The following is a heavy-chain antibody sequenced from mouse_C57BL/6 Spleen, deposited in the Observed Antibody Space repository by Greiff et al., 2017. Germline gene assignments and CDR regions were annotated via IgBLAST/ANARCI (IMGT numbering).Heavy chain of an antibody. J-gene: IGHJ3*01. D-gene: IGHD4-1*01. V-gene: IGHV1-82*01. CDR2: IYPGDGDT. CDR1: GYAFSSSW. Sequence: VQLQQSGPELVKPGASVKISCKASGYAFSSSWMNWVKQRPGKGLEWIGRIYPGDGDTNYNGKFKGKATLTADKSSSTAYMQLSSLTSEDSAVYFCAREGLSGKGWFAYWGQGTLVTVSA. CDR3: AREGLSGKGWFAY.